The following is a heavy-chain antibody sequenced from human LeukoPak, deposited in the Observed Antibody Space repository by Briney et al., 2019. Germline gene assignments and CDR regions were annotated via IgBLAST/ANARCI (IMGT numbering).Heavy chain of an antibody. D-gene: IGHD4-17*01. V-gene: IGHV3-21*01. CDR2: ISSSSSYI. Sequence: GGSLRLSCAASGFTFSSYSMNWVRQAPGKGREWVSSISSSSSYIYYADSVKGRYTISRDNAKSSLYLQMNSLRAEDTAVYDCAREPLYGDFGWGKGTLVTVSS. CDR1: GFTFSSYS. J-gene: IGHJ4*02. CDR3: AREPLYGDFG.